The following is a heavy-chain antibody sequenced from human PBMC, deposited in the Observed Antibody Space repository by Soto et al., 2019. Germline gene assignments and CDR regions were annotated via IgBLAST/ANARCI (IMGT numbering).Heavy chain of an antibody. J-gene: IGHJ6*02. CDR1: GYTFTRSG. D-gene: IGHD6-19*01. Sequence: GASVKVSCKASGYTFTRSGISWVRQAPGQGPEWMGWISSYNGDTNYAQTFQGRVTITRDTSTSTAYMELSSLRSEDTAVYYCATLAVAGRGTVYYYYGMDVWGQGTTVTVSS. V-gene: IGHV1-18*01. CDR3: ATLAVAGRGTVYYYYGMDV. CDR2: ISSYNGDT.